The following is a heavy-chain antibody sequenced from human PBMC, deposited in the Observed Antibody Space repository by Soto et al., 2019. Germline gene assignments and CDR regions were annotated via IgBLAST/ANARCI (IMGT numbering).Heavy chain of an antibody. J-gene: IGHJ4*02. V-gene: IGHV3-33*01. CDR2: IWYDGSNN. CDR1: GFSFSSFA. Sequence: GGSLRLSCAASGFSFSSFAMHWVRQAPGKGLEWVAVIWYDGSNNDYADIVKGRFTISRDNSKNSVYLQMNSLRAEDTAVYYFARDGDYCISTSCYNGQDFWGQGTLVTVSS. D-gene: IGHD2-2*02. CDR3: ARDGDYCISTSCYNGQDF.